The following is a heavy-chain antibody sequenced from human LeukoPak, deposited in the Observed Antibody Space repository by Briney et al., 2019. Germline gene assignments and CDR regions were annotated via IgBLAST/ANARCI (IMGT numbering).Heavy chain of an antibody. CDR1: GYTLTELS. V-gene: IGHV1-24*01. CDR3: ATGRPRRYSGYDSHFDY. D-gene: IGHD5-12*01. CDR2: FDPEDGET. J-gene: IGHJ4*02. Sequence: ASVKVSCKVSGYTLTELSMHWVRQAPGKGREWVGGFDPEDGETIYAQKFQGRVTMTEDTSTDTAYMELSSLRSEDTAVYYCATGRPRRYSGYDSHFDYWGQGTLVTVSS.